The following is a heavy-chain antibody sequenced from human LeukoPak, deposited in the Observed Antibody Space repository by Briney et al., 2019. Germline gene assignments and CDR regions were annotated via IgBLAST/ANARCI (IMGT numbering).Heavy chain of an antibody. D-gene: IGHD1-1*01. CDR2: IYHSGST. J-gene: IGHJ3*02. CDR3: ARAVERAFDI. Sequence: SQTLSLTCAVSGGSISSGGYTWSWIRQLPGKGLEWIGYIYHSGSTYYNPSLKSRVTISVDRSKNQFSLKLSSVTAADTAVYYCARAVERAFDIWGQGTMVTVSS. V-gene: IGHV4-30-2*01. CDR1: GGSISSGGYT.